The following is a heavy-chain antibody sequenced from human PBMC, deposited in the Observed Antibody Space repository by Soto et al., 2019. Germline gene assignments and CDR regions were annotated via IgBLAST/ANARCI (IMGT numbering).Heavy chain of an antibody. CDR1: GGTFSSYA. CDR2: IIPIFGTA. V-gene: IGHV1-69*06. Sequence: SVKVSCKASGGTFSSYAISWVRQAPGRGLEWMGGIIPIFGTANYAQKFQGRVTITADKSTSTAYMELSSLRSEDTAVYYCARAQDGYNYVVDAFDIWGQGTMVTVSS. CDR3: ARAQDGYNYVVDAFDI. J-gene: IGHJ3*02. D-gene: IGHD5-12*01.